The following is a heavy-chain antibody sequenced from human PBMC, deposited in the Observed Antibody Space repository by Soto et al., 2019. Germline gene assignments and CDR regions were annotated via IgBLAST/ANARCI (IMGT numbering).Heavy chain of an antibody. CDR2: MYDSGNT. Sequence: QVQLQQSGPGLVKPLGTLSLTCGVSGDSITTYKWWTWVRQTPGKGLEWIGEMYDSGNTRYNPSLKSRVTISKDTSQNHVSLRLSSLTDADTAVYFCARDGWGEYYDTWGYFQHWYIGLWGRGTLV. CDR3: ARDGWGEYYDTWGYFQHWYIGL. J-gene: IGHJ2*01. D-gene: IGHD3-16*01. V-gene: IGHV4-4*02. CDR1: GDSITTYKW.